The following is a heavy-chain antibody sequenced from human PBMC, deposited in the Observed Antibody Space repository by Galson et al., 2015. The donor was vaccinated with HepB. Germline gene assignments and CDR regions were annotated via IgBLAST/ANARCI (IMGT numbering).Heavy chain of an antibody. Sequence: SLRLSCAASGFSFSDYYMSWIRQAPGKGLEWLSYISSNTIYTNYADSVKGRFTVSRDNAKNSISLQMNRLRVEDTAIYYCARVADSDYGDHSHFDSWGQGTLVTVSS. CDR3: ARVADSDYGDHSHFDS. CDR2: ISSNTIYT. V-gene: IGHV3-11*06. CDR1: GFSFSDYY. D-gene: IGHD4-17*01. J-gene: IGHJ4*02.